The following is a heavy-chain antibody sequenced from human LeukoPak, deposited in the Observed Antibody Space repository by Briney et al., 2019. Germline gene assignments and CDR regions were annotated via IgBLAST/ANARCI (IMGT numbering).Heavy chain of an antibody. CDR2: IKQDASYK. Sequence: GGSLRLSCAASAFTFSNFWMSWVRQAPGKGLEWVANIKQDASYKHYVDSVKGRFTISRDNAKNSLYLHMNSLRAENTAVYYCARVPAVTMVRGVDYWGQGTLVTVSS. CDR1: AFTFSNFW. D-gene: IGHD3-10*01. J-gene: IGHJ4*02. CDR3: ARVPAVTMVRGVDY. V-gene: IGHV3-7*01.